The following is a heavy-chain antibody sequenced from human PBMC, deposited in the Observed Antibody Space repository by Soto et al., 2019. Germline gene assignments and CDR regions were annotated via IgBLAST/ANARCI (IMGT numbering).Heavy chain of an antibody. CDR1: GFTFSNYW. Sequence: GGSLRLSCAASGFTFSNYWMSWVRQAPGKGLEWVADIKQDGSEKNYKDSAKGRLTISRDNAKNSLSLQMNSLRAEDTAVYYCARRATTSAGYFDLWGRGTLVTVSS. CDR2: IKQDGSEK. CDR3: ARRATTSAGYFDL. V-gene: IGHV3-7*01. J-gene: IGHJ2*01. D-gene: IGHD1-26*01.